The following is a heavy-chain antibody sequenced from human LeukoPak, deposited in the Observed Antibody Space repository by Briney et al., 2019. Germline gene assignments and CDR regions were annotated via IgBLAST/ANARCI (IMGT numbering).Heavy chain of an antibody. Sequence: PGGSLRLSCAASGFTFSRSGLHWVCQAPGKGLEWVAVIWYDGSNKYYADSVRGRFTISRGDSKRTLYLQMNSLRAEDTAMYYCAREGGCFSVSDNWGQGTLVTVSS. CDR1: GFTFSRSG. J-gene: IGHJ4*02. V-gene: IGHV3-33*01. D-gene: IGHD1-26*01. CDR2: IWYDGSNK. CDR3: AREGGCFSVSDN.